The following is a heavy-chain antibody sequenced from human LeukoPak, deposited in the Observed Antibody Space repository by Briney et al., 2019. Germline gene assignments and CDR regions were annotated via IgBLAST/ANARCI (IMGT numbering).Heavy chain of an antibody. Sequence: ASVKVSCKASGYTFTGYYMHWVRQAPGQGLEWMGRINPNSGGTNYAQKFQGRVTMTRDTSISTAYMELCRLRSDDTAVYYCASLSTIVVVINEWDAFDIWGQGTMVTVSS. CDR3: ASLSTIVVVINEWDAFDI. D-gene: IGHD3-22*01. V-gene: IGHV1-2*06. CDR2: INPNSGGT. J-gene: IGHJ3*02. CDR1: GYTFTGYY.